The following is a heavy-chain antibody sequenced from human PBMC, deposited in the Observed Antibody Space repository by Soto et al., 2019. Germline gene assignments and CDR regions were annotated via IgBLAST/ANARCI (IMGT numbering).Heavy chain of an antibody. CDR2: ISGSGGGT. CDR1: GFTFSRYA. V-gene: IGHV3-23*01. Sequence: EVQVLESGGGLVQPGGSLRLSCAASGFTFSRYAMSWVRQAPGKGLEWVAAISGSGGGTYYADSVKGRFTISRDNSKNRRSLKINSRRAEDTAIYFFARELVPAAVSAAFDSWGQGTLVTVSP. J-gene: IGHJ4*02. CDR3: ARELVPAAVSAAFDS. D-gene: IGHD2-2*01.